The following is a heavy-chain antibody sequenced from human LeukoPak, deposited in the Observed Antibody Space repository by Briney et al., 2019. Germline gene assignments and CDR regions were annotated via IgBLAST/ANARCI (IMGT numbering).Heavy chain of an antibody. J-gene: IGHJ4*02. CDR1: GFTFSSYA. D-gene: IGHD4-17*01. CDR2: ISGSGGST. V-gene: IGHV3-23*01. CDR3: ASPDYGDYVDRNSLFDY. Sequence: PGGSLRLSCAASGFTFSSYAMSCVRHAPGKALEWVSAISGSGGSTYYADSVKGRFTISRDNSKNTLYLQMNSLRAEDTAVYYCASPDYGDYVDRNSLFDYCGQGTLVTVSS.